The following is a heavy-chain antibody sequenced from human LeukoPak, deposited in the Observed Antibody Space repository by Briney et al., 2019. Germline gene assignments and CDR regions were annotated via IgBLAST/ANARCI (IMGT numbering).Heavy chain of an antibody. CDR3: TTEKVVEMAYFDY. V-gene: IGHV3-15*01. Sequence: PGGSLRLSCAASGFTFSDYYMSWIRQAPGKGLEWVGRIKSKTDGGTTDYAAPVKGRFTISRDDSKNTLYLQMNSLKTEDTAVYYCTTEKVVEMAYFDYWGQGTLVTVSS. J-gene: IGHJ4*02. CDR1: GFTFSDYY. D-gene: IGHD5-24*01. CDR2: IKSKTDGGTT.